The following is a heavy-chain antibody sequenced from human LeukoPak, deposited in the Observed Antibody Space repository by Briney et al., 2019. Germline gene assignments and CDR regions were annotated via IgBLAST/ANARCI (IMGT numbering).Heavy chain of an antibody. CDR1: GFTFTSYA. D-gene: IGHD2-2*01. V-gene: IGHV3-23*01. CDR2: ISGNGGRI. J-gene: IGHJ5*02. CDR3: AKADIVVGPATMRWFDP. Sequence: GGSLRLSCAASGFTFTSYAMSWVRQAPGRGLEWVSSISGNGGRIYYADSVKGRFTISRDSSKNALYLQMNSLRAEDTAIYYCAKADIVVGPATMRWFDPWGQGTLVTVSS.